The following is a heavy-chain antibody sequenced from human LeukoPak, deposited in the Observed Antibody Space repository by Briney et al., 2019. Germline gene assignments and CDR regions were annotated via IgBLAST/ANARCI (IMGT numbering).Heavy chain of an antibody. CDR3: ARRSPNYYFDY. V-gene: IGHV3-21*01. Sequence: GGSLRLSCAASGFTFTSYSMNWVRQAPGKGLEWVSSISSSNNYIYYADSVKGRFTISRDNAKNSLYLQMNSLRAEDTAVYYCARRSPNYYFDYWGQGTPVTVSS. J-gene: IGHJ4*02. CDR2: ISSSNNYI. CDR1: GFTFTSYS.